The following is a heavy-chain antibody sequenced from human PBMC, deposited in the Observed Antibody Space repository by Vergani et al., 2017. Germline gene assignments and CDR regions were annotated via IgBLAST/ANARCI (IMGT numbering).Heavy chain of an antibody. J-gene: IGHJ4*02. D-gene: IGHD3-9*01. Sequence: QLHLQESGPGLVKPSETLSLPCTVSGGSITSSSYYWGCLRQPPGKGLEWIGNFYHSGGAYYNPSLKGRVTISVDTSKNQFSLEVTSVTAADTAIYFCARTESFILRDFHWALWGQGTLVTVSS. CDR3: ARTESFILRDFHWAL. V-gene: IGHV4-39*01. CDR2: FYHSGGA. CDR1: GGSITSSSYY.